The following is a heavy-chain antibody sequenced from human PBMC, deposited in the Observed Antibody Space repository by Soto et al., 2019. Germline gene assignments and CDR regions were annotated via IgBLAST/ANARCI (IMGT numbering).Heavy chain of an antibody. CDR2: IYWDDDK. Sequence: QITLKESGPTLVKPTQTLTPTCTFSGFSLSTSGVGVGWIRQPPGKALEWLALIYWDDDKRYSPSLKSRLTITKDTSKNQVVLTMTNMDPVDTATYYCAHRRGGYYHFDYWGQGTLVTVSS. CDR1: GFSLSTSGVG. J-gene: IGHJ4*02. V-gene: IGHV2-5*02. CDR3: AHRRGGYYHFDY. D-gene: IGHD3-22*01.